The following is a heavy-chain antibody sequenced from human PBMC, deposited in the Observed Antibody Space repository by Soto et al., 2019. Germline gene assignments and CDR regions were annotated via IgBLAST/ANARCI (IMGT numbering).Heavy chain of an antibody. J-gene: IGHJ6*02. Sequence: SVKVSCKASGGTFSSYAISWVRQAPGQGLEWMGGIIPIFGTANYAQRFQGRVTITADESTSTAYMELSSLRSGDTAVYYCAAEHTLMVYYYGMDVWGQGTTVTVSS. V-gene: IGHV1-69*13. CDR2: IIPIFGTA. D-gene: IGHD2-8*01. CDR1: GGTFSSYA. CDR3: AAEHTLMVYYYGMDV.